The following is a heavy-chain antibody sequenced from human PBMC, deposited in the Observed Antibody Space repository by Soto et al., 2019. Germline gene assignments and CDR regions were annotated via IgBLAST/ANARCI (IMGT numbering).Heavy chain of an antibody. D-gene: IGHD3-16*01. CDR2: ISGGSSVI. J-gene: IGHJ4*02. CDR1: GFTFSDYA. Sequence: GGSLRLSCTASGFTFSDYAMAWVRQAPGKGLEWVSTISGGSSVIYYADSVKGRFTISRDNAKNSLYLQMNSLRAEDTAVYYCARGGPGGFDYWGQGTLVTVSS. CDR3: ARGGPGGFDY. V-gene: IGHV3-21*04.